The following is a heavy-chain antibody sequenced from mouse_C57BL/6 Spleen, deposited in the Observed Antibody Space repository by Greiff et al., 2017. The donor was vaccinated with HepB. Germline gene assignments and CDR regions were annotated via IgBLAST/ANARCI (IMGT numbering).Heavy chain of an antibody. Sequence: EVKLVESGAELVKPGASVKLSCTASGFNIKDYYMHWVKQRTEQGLEWIGRIDPEDGETKYAPKFQGKATITADTSSNTAYLQLSSLTSEDTAVYYCAREGTMVVAPPGFAYWGQGTLVTVSA. CDR1: GFNIKDYY. V-gene: IGHV14-2*01. CDR2: IDPEDGET. D-gene: IGHD1-1*01. CDR3: AREGTMVVAPPGFAY. J-gene: IGHJ3*01.